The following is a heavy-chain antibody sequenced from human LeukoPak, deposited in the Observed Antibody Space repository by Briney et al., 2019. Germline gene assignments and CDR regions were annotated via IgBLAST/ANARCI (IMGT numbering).Heavy chain of an antibody. V-gene: IGHV4-34*01. Sequence: KPSETLSLTCAVYGGSFSGYYWSWIRQPPGKGLEWIGEINHSGSTNYNPSLKSRVTISVDTSKNQFSLKLSSVTAADTAVYYCARIMYSYGSGDADYWGQGTLVTVPP. CDR1: GGSFSGYY. D-gene: IGHD5-18*01. J-gene: IGHJ4*02. CDR2: INHSGST. CDR3: ARIMYSYGSGDADY.